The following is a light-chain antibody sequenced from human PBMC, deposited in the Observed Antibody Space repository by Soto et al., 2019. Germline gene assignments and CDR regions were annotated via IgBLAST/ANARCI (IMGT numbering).Light chain of an antibody. CDR3: QHYDELPLT. J-gene: IGKJ4*01. CDR2: DAS. CDR1: QGISNY. V-gene: IGKV1-33*01. Sequence: DIQLTQSPSSLSASVGDRVTISCQASQGISNYLIWYQQKTGKVPKLLIFDASNVETGVPTRFSGSGSGTDFTFTISSLEPEDCGTYYWQHYDELPLTFGGGTRVEIK.